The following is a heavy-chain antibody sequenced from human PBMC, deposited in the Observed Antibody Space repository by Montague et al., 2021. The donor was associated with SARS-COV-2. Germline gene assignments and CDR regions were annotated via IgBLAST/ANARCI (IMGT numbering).Heavy chain of an antibody. Sequence: SETLSLTCTVSGGSISNYYWSWIRQSPGKGLEWIAYMYYSGSTKYNPSLKRRATISIDASKNQFSLTLSSMAAADTAVYYCARAREGTICGVIGAYYGMDIWGQGTTVTVS. CDR3: ARAREGTICGVIGAYYGMDI. V-gene: IGHV4-59*01. CDR2: MYYSGST. CDR1: GGSISNYY. J-gene: IGHJ6*02. D-gene: IGHD3-3*01.